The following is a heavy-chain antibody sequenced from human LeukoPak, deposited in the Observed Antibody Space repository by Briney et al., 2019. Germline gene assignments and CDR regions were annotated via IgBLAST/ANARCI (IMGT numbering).Heavy chain of an antibody. Sequence: SETLSLTCTVSGGSISSSSYYWSWIRQPAGKGPEWIGRIYTSGSTNYNPSLKSRVTISVDTSKNQFSLKLSSVTAADTAVYYCARGIAAAGTFDWFDPWGQGTLVTVSS. CDR2: IYTSGST. J-gene: IGHJ5*02. CDR3: ARGIAAAGTFDWFDP. D-gene: IGHD6-13*01. V-gene: IGHV4-61*02. CDR1: GGSISSSSYY.